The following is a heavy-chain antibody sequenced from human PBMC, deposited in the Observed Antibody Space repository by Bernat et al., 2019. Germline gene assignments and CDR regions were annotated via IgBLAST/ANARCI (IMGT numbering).Heavy chain of an antibody. CDR1: GFTFSSYA. CDR3: AKDAVAGTGGGPNFDY. D-gene: IGHD6-19*01. CDR2: ISGSGGST. V-gene: IGHV3-23*01. J-gene: IGHJ4*02. Sequence: EVQLLESGGGLVQPGGSLRLSCAASGFTFSSYAMSWVRQAPGKGLEWVSAISGSGGSTYYADSVKGRFTISRDNSKNTLYLQMYSLRAEDTAVYYCAKDAVAGTGGGPNFDYWGQGTLVTVSS.